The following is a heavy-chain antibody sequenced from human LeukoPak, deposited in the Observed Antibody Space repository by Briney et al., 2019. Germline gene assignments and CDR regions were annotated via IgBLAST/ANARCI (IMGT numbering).Heavy chain of an antibody. V-gene: IGHV4-59*01. Sequence: SETLSLTCSVSGGSISSYYWSWIRQPPGKQLEWIGYYYHSGSINYTPSLSSRVTISIDTSKNQFSLRLTSVTAADTAVYFCARVRGYSSRWFDHWGQETLVTVSS. CDR3: ARVRGYSSRWFDH. CDR2: YYHSGSI. CDR1: GGSISSYY. J-gene: IGHJ5*02. D-gene: IGHD4-11*01.